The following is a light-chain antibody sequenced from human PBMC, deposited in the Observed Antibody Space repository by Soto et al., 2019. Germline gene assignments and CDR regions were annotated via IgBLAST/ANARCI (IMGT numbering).Light chain of an antibody. CDR2: RAS. CDR1: QTVSNNY. Sequence: EILWTHAPGTLSCSPGERAALSVGASQTVSNNYLVWYQHKPGRAPRLLIFRASIRAADIPDRFRGSGSGTDFTLTITRLEPEDFAVYYCQQHAGSPWTLGQGTKVDIK. CDR3: QQHAGSPWT. J-gene: IGKJ1*01. V-gene: IGKV3-20*01.